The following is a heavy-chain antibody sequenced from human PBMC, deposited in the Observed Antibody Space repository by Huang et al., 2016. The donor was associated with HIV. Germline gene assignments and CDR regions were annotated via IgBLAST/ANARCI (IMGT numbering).Heavy chain of an antibody. J-gene: IGHJ4*02. Sequence: VQLVESGGGVVQPGRSLRLACAASGFSFSTYGLHWVRQAPGKGLEWVGFISYDGSNKYYAHAVKGRFTSSRDNSENKVYLQMNSLRHEDTAVYYCAKDGADEEWDIDYWGQGTLVTVSS. V-gene: IGHV3-30*18. CDR2: ISYDGSNK. D-gene: IGHD1-26*01. CDR3: AKDGADEEWDIDY. CDR1: GFSFSTYG.